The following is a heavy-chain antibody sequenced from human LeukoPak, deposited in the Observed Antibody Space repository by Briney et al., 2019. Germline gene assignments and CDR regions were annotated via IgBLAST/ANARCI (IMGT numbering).Heavy chain of an antibody. CDR3: TTDEDWNYARKDV. CDR1: GFTFNYAW. J-gene: IGHJ6*02. D-gene: IGHD1-7*01. Sequence: GGSLRLSCAASGFTFNYAWMSWVRQVPGKGLEWVGQTVSEIDGGITDYAAPVKGRFTTSRDGSKSTLYLQMNSLKIEDTAVYYCTTDEDWNYARKDVWGQGATVIVSS. V-gene: IGHV3-15*04. CDR2: TVSEIDGGIT.